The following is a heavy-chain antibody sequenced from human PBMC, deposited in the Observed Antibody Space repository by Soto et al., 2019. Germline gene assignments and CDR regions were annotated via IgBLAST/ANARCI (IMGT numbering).Heavy chain of an antibody. CDR3: ARDGFGITMIVAGAFDI. CDR1: GFTFSSYS. D-gene: IGHD3-22*01. V-gene: IGHV3-21*01. Sequence: EVQLVESGGGLVKPGGSLRLSCAASGFTFSSYSMNWVRQAPGKGLEWVSSISSSSSYIYYADSVKGRFTISRDNAKNSLYLQMNSLRAEDTAVYNCARDGFGITMIVAGAFDIWGQGTMVTVSS. J-gene: IGHJ3*02. CDR2: ISSSSSYI.